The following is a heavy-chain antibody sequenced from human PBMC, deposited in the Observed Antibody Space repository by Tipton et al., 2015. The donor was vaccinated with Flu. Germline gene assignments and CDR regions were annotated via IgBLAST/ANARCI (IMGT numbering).Heavy chain of an antibody. D-gene: IGHD4-11*01. Sequence: LRLSCTVSGGSISSFYWNWIRQPPGKGLEWIGNIFHSGNSYHNPSLKSRVTMSVETSKNQFSLKLSSVTAADTAVYYCARRDYSNYVSEPKNWFDSWGQGVLVIVSS. CDR3: ARRDYSNYVSEPKNWFDS. V-gene: IGHV4-59*08. CDR1: GGSISSFY. J-gene: IGHJ5*01. CDR2: IFHSGNS.